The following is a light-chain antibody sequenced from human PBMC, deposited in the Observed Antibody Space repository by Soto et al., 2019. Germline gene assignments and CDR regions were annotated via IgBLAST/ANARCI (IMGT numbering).Light chain of an antibody. CDR2: EVT. J-gene: IGLJ3*02. CDR3: CSHSSSITWM. V-gene: IGLV2-8*01. Sequence: QSALTQPPSASGSPGQSVTISCTGTSSDVGGYNYVSWYQQHPGKAPKLMIYEVTKRPSGVPDRFSGSKSGNTAFLTISGLQAEDEAVYYCCSHSSSITWMFGGGTKVTVL. CDR1: SSDVGGYNY.